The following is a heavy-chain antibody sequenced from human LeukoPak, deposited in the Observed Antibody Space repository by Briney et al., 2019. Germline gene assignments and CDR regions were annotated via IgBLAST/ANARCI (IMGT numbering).Heavy chain of an antibody. CDR1: GGSISNTNW. Sequence: SGTLSLTCGVSGGSISNTNWWSWVRQPPGQGLEWIGEISLTGLTHYNPSLESRVTVSLDKSKNQLSLNLTSVTAADTAVYYCTRENRPFCPFAYWGQGVLDTVSS. D-gene: IGHD2/OR15-2a*01. V-gene: IGHV4-4*02. CDR3: TRENRPFCPFAY. J-gene: IGHJ4*02. CDR2: ISLTGLT.